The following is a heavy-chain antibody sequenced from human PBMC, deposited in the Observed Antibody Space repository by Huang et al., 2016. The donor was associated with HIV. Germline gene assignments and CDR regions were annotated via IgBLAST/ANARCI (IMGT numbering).Heavy chain of an antibody. V-gene: IGHV1-8*01. D-gene: IGHD3-10*01. Sequence: QIQLAQSGAEVKKPGASVKVSCKASGYTFTNYDIKWVRQASGQGLECMGRMNPKSGNVGYTKKFQGRVAILRNSSINTSYLEVTSLTSEDTAVYYCARGFGINYNHEAFDVWGQGTMVTVSS. CDR3: ARGFGINYNHEAFDV. CDR2: MNPKSGNV. CDR1: GYTFTNYD. J-gene: IGHJ3*01.